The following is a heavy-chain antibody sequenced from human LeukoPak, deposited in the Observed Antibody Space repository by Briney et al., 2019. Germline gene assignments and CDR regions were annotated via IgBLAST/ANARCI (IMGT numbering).Heavy chain of an antibody. CDR3: AKLGYCSGGSCSPFDY. D-gene: IGHD2-15*01. J-gene: IGHJ4*02. CDR1: GFTFSSYG. V-gene: IGHV3-30*18. CDR2: IPYDGSNK. Sequence: GGSLRLSCAASGFTFSSYGMHWVRQAPGKGLEWVAVIPYDGSNKYYADSVKGRFTISRDNSKNTLYLQMNSLRAEDTAVYYCAKLGYCSGGSCSPFDYWGQGTLVTVSS.